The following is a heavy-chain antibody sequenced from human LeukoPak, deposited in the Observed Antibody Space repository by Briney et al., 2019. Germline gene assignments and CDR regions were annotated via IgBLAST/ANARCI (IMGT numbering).Heavy chain of an antibody. CDR1: GGSISSYY. D-gene: IGHD6-13*01. J-gene: IGHJ4*02. CDR3: ARSRSWSESYFDY. CDR2: IYTSGST. V-gene: IGHV4-4*07. Sequence: PSETLSLTCTVSGGSISSYYWSWTRQPAGKGLEWIGRIYTSGSTNYNPSLKSRVTMSVDTSKNQFSLKLSSVTAADTAVYYCARSRSWSESYFDYWGQGTLVTVSS.